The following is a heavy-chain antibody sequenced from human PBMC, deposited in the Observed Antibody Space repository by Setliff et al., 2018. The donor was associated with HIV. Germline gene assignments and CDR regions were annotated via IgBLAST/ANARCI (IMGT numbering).Heavy chain of an antibody. V-gene: IGHV4-39*01. CDR1: DGSISSTTYF. CDR3: ASRVYYYDSSGYLREEGFDP. CDR2: IYYSGTT. D-gene: IGHD3-22*01. Sequence: SETLSLTCTVPDGSISSTTYFWGWIRQPPGKGLEWIGSIYYSGTTYYNPSLKSRVTISVDTSKNQFSLKLSSVTAADTAVYYCASRVYYYDSSGYLREEGFDPWGQGTLVTVSS. J-gene: IGHJ5*02.